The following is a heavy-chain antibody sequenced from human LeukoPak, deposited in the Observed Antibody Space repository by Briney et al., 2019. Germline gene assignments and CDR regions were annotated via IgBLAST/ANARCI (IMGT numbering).Heavy chain of an antibody. D-gene: IGHD3-10*01. J-gene: IGHJ4*02. Sequence: GESLKISCKGSGYSFTSYWIGWVRQMPGKGLEWMGIIYPGDSDTRYSPSFQGQVTISADKSISTAYLQWSSLKASDTAMYYCARRFKTRYYGSGSYEFDYWGQGTLVTVSS. V-gene: IGHV5-51*01. CDR2: IYPGDSDT. CDR3: ARRFKTRYYGSGSYEFDY. CDR1: GYSFTSYW.